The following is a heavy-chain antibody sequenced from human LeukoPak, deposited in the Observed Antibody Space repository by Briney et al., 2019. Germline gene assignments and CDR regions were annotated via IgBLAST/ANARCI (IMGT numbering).Heavy chain of an antibody. CDR2: ISYDGSNK. J-gene: IGHJ3*02. Sequence: GGSLRLSCAASGFTFSSYGMHWVRQAPGEGLEWVAVISYDGSNKYYADSVKGRFTISRDNSKNTLYLQMNSLRDEDTAVYYCARATGITGTTGVYIWGQGTMVTVSS. D-gene: IGHD1-7*01. CDR3: ARATGITGTTGVYI. V-gene: IGHV3-30*03. CDR1: GFTFSSYG.